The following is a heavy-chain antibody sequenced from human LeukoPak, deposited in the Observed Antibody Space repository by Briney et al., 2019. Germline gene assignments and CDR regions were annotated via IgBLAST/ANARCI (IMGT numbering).Heavy chain of an antibody. CDR3: AREAVLRFLEWSQQYYFDY. J-gene: IGHJ4*02. V-gene: IGHV4-4*07. Sequence: SETPSLTCTVSGGSISSYYWSWTRQPAGKGLEWIGRIYTSGSTNYNPSLKSRVTMSVDTSKNQFSLKLSSVTAADTAVYYCAREAVLRFLEWSQQYYFDYWGQGTLVTVSS. CDR1: GGSISSYY. CDR2: IYTSGST. D-gene: IGHD3-3*01.